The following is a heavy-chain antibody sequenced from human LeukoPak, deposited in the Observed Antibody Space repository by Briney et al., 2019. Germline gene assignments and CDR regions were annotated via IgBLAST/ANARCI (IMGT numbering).Heavy chain of an antibody. J-gene: IGHJ4*02. Sequence: PGGSLRLSCAASGFTFDDYAMHWVRHAPGKGLEWVSLISGDGGSTYYADSVKGRFTISRDNSKNSPYLQMNSLRTEDTALYYCAKDYGSGSYLGYWGQGTLVTVSS. CDR3: AKDYGSGSYLGY. D-gene: IGHD3-10*01. CDR1: GFTFDDYA. V-gene: IGHV3-43*02. CDR2: ISGDGGST.